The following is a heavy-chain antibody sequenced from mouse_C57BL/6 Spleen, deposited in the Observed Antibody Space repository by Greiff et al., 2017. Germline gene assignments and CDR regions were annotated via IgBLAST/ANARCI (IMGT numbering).Heavy chain of an antibody. CDR2: INPYNGGT. V-gene: IGHV1-19*01. Sequence: DVKLVESGPVLVKPGASVKMSCKASGYTFTDYYMNWVKQSHGKSLEWIGVINPYNGGTSYNQKFKGKATLTVDKSSSTAYMELNSLTSADSAVYYCARGYYGDAIDYWGQGTSVTVSS. CDR3: ARGYYGDAIDY. D-gene: IGHD1-1*01. J-gene: IGHJ4*01. CDR1: GYTFTDYY.